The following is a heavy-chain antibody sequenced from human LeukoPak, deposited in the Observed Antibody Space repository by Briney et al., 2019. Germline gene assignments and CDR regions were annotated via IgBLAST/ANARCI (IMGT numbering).Heavy chain of an antibody. CDR2: IGGRSTST. D-gene: IGHD3-3*01. CDR1: GFTFSSHA. CDR3: ARDPGVVAFHYLDY. V-gene: IGHV3-23*01. Sequence: PGGSLRLSCAASGFTFSSHAMAWVRQAPGKGLEWVSSIGGRSTSTYADSVKGRFTISRDNSKNTVYLQMNNLRADGTAVYYCARDPGVVAFHYLDYWGQGTLVTVSA. J-gene: IGHJ4*02.